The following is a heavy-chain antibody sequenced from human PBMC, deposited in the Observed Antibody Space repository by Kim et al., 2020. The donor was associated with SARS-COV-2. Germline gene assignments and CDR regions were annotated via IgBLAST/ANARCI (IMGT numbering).Heavy chain of an antibody. J-gene: IGHJ4*02. D-gene: IGHD3-22*01. CDR3: TTRGYYDSSGYLRYFDY. Sequence: VKGRFTISRDDSKNTLYLQMNSLKTEDTAVYYCTTRGYYDSSGYLRYFDYWGQGTLVTVSS. V-gene: IGHV3-15*01.